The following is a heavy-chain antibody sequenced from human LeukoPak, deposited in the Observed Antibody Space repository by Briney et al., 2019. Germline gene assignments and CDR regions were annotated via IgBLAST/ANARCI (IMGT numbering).Heavy chain of an antibody. CDR1: GGSISSYY. V-gene: IGHV4-59*08. D-gene: IGHD5-24*01. Sequence: SETLSLTCTVSGGSISSYYWSWIRQPPGQGLEWVGYIYYSGSTDYHPSLRSRVTMSVDTSKSQFSLKLNSVTATDTAVYYCARARDGDRFAFDYWGQGSLVTVSS. J-gene: IGHJ4*02. CDR3: ARARDGDRFAFDY. CDR2: IYYSGST.